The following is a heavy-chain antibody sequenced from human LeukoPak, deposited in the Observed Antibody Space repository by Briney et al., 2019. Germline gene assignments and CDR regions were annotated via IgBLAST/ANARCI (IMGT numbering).Heavy chain of an antibody. J-gene: IGHJ4*02. CDR2: MNPNSGNT. D-gene: IGHD6-19*01. V-gene: IGHV1-8*01. CDR1: GYTFTSYD. Sequence: GASVKVSCKASGYTFTSYDINWVRQATGQGLEWMGWMNPNSGNTGYAQKFQGRVTMTRNTSMSTAYMELSSLRSEDTAVYYCALAVAAESDFDYWGQGTLVTVSS. CDR3: ALAVAAESDFDY.